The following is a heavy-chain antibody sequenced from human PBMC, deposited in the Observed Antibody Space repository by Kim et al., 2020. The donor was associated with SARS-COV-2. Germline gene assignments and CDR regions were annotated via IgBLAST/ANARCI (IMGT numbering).Heavy chain of an antibody. D-gene: IGHD2-2*01. Sequence: SETLSLTCTVSGGSISSYYWSWIRQPPGKGLEWIGYIYYSGSTNYNPSLKSRVTISVDTSKNKFSLKLSSVTAADTAVYYCARVPAPRSGYYYYGMDVWGQGTTVTVSS. CDR1: GGSISSYY. V-gene: IGHV4-59*13. CDR2: IYYSGST. CDR3: ARVPAPRSGYYYYGMDV. J-gene: IGHJ6*02.